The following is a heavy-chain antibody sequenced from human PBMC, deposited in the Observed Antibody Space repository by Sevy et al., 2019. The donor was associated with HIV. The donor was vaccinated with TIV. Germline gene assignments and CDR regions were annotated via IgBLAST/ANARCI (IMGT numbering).Heavy chain of an antibody. D-gene: IGHD3-16*01. V-gene: IGHV3-48*01. CDR2: ISSSSSTI. CDR3: ARTSLWAPIDAFDI. J-gene: IGHJ3*02. Sequence: GGSLRLSCAASGFTFSSYSMNWVRQAPGKGLEWVSYISSSSSTIYYADSVKGRFTISRDNAKNSLYLQMNSLRAEDTAVYYCARTSLWAPIDAFDIWGQGTMVTVSS. CDR1: GFTFSSYS.